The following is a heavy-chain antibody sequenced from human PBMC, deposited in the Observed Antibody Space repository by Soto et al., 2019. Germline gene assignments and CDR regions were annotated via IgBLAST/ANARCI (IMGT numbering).Heavy chain of an antibody. Sequence: SETLSLTCAVYGGSFSGYYWSWIRQPPGKGLEWIGEINHSGSTNYNPSLKSRVTISVDTSKNQFSLKLSSVTAADTAVYYCARGLRGDGIWGQGTMVTV. CDR1: GGSFSGYY. V-gene: IGHV4-34*01. J-gene: IGHJ3*02. D-gene: IGHD3-10*01. CDR2: INHSGST. CDR3: ARGLRGDGI.